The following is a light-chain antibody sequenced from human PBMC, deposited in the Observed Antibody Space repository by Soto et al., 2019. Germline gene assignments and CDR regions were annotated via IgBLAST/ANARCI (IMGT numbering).Light chain of an antibody. CDR1: QSVLYSSNNKNY. CDR2: WAS. CDR3: QQYYSNALT. V-gene: IGKV4-1*01. Sequence: DIVMTQSPDSLAVSLGERATINCKSSQSVLYSSNNKNYLAWYQQKPGQPTKLLIYWASTRESGVPDRFSGSGSGTDFTLTISSLQAEDVAVYYCQQYYSNALTFGGGTKMEIK. J-gene: IGKJ4*01.